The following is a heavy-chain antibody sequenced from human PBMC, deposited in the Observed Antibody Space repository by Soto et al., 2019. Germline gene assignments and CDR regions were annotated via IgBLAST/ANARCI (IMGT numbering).Heavy chain of an antibody. Sequence: EVQLLESGGGFVQPGGSLRLSCAASGFTFSSYAMSWVRQAPGKGLEWVSAISGSGGSTYYTDSVKGLFTISRDNSKNTLYLQMNSLRAEDTAVYYCPKDSCLVVVDATHNFDYWGQGTLVTVSS. CDR2: ISGSGGST. J-gene: IGHJ4*02. D-gene: IGHD2-15*01. CDR1: GFTFSSYA. CDR3: PKDSCLVVVDATHNFDY. V-gene: IGHV3-23*01.